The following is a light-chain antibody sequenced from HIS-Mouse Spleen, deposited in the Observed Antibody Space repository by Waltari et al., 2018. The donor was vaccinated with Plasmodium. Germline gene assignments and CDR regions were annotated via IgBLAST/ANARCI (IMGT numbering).Light chain of an antibody. CDR2: DAS. V-gene: IGKV3-11*01. J-gene: IGKJ4*01. CDR1: QSVSSY. Sequence: EIVLTQSPATLPLSPGERATSSCRASQSVSSYLAWYQQKPGQAPRLLIYDASNRATGIPARFSGSGSGTDFTLTISSLEPEDFAVYYCQQRSNWPPLTFGGGTKVEIK. CDR3: QQRSNWPPLT.